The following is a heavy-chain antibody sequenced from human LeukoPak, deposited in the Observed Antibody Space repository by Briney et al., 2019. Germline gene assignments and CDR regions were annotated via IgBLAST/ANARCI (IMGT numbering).Heavy chain of an antibody. V-gene: IGHV1-69*04. CDR2: IIPILGIA. CDR3: AAYYYDSSGYFNWFDP. D-gene: IGHD3-22*01. J-gene: IGHJ5*02. Sequence: GASVKVSCKASGGTFSSYAISWVQQAPGQGLEWMGRIIPILGIANYAQKFQGRVTITADKSTSTAYMELSSLRSEDTAVYYCAAYYYDSSGYFNWFDPWGQGTLVTVSS. CDR1: GGTFSSYA.